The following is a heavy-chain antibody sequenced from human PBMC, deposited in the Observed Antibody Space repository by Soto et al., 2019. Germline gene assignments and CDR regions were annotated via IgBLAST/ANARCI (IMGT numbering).Heavy chain of an antibody. V-gene: IGHV4-59*11. CDR2: IYYTGST. J-gene: IGHJ4*02. CDR1: GGSINNHY. D-gene: IGHD2-8*01. CDR3: ARSNWYFES. Sequence: QVQLQESGPGLVKPSETLSLTCTVSGGSINNHYWSWIRQPPGKGLEWIGYIYYTGSTNYNTSLKRRVTISGDTSQIQFSLNLSSQPAADTAIYYCARSNWYFESWGQGTLVTVS.